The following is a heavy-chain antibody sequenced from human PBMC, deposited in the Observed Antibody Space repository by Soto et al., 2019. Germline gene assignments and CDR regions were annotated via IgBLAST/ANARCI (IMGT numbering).Heavy chain of an antibody. J-gene: IGHJ4*02. CDR1: GGTFSSYA. CDR2: IIPIFGTA. Sequence: SVKVSCKASGGTFSSYAISWVRQAPGQGLEWMGGIIPIFGTANYAQKFQGRVTITADESTSTAYMELSSLRSEDTAVYYCASPNTYYYDSSGYDFDYWGQGTLVTVS. D-gene: IGHD3-22*01. V-gene: IGHV1-69*13. CDR3: ASPNTYYYDSSGYDFDY.